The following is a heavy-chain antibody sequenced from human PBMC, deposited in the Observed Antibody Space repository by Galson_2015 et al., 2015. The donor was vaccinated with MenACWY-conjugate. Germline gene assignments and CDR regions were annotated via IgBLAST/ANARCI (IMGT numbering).Heavy chain of an antibody. V-gene: IGHV4-39*07. CDR3: ARDDSGYDFYYYGMDV. D-gene: IGHD5-12*01. CDR2: IYYSGST. Sequence: SETLSLTCTVSGGSISSSSYYWGWIRQPPGKGLEWIGSIYYSGSTYYNPSLKSRVTISVDTSKNQFSLKLSSVTAADTAVYYCARDDSGYDFYYYGMDVWGQGTTVTVSS. CDR1: GGSISSSSYY. J-gene: IGHJ6*02.